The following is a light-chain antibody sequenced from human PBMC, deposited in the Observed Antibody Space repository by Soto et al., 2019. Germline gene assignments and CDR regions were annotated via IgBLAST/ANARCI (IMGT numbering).Light chain of an antibody. CDR2: GTS. Sequence: EVVLTQSPGTLSLSPGERVTLSCRASESISGNYLAWYQHKPGQAPRLLICGTSTRATGIPDRFSGRGSETDFSLTISSLEPGDCAVYYCQHYSHSLSVTFGQGTRLESK. V-gene: IGKV3-20*01. CDR1: ESISGNY. J-gene: IGKJ5*01. CDR3: QHYSHSLSVT.